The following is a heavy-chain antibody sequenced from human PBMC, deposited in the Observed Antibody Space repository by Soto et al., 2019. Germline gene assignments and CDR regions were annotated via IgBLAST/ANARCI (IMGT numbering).Heavy chain of an antibody. CDR3: ARLVVPAAHPNYYYYYYMDV. CDR2: IYYSGST. V-gene: IGHV4-59*01. D-gene: IGHD2-2*01. CDR1: GGSLSSYY. Sequence: PSETLSLTSTVSGGSLSSYYWSWIRQPPGKGLEWIGYIYYSGSTNYNPSLKSRVTISVDTSKNQFSLKLSSVTAADTAVYYCARLVVPAAHPNYYYYYYMDVWGKGTTVTVSS. J-gene: IGHJ6*03.